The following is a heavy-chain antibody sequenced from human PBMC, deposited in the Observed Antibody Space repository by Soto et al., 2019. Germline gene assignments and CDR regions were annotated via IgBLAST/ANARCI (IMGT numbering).Heavy chain of an antibody. V-gene: IGHV4-59*01. CDR2: IYYSGST. J-gene: IGHJ4*02. CDR1: GGSISSYY. CDR3: ARRYGGNFEY. Sequence: SETLSLTCTVSGGSISSYYWSWIRQPPGKGLEWIGYIYYSGSTNYNPSLKSRVTISVDTSKNQFSLKLSSVTAADTAVYCCARRYGGNFEYWGQGTLVTVSS. D-gene: IGHD1-26*01.